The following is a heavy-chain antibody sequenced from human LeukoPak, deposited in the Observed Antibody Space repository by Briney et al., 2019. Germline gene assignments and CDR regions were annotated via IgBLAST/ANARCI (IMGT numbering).Heavy chain of an antibody. CDR1: GGSISSFH. J-gene: IGHJ4*02. CDR3: ARRGTSGWNFDY. Sequence: SETLSLTCTVSGGSISSFHWSWIRQPPGKGLEWIGYIYYSGSTNYNPSLKSRVTMSADTSKNQFSLNLSSVTAADTAVYYCARRGTSGWNFDYWGPGTLVTVSS. CDR2: IYYSGST. D-gene: IGHD6-19*01. V-gene: IGHV4-59*08.